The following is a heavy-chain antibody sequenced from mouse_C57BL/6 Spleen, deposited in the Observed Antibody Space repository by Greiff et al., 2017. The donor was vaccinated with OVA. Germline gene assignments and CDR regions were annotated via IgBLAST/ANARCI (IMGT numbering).Heavy chain of an antibody. J-gene: IGHJ3*01. V-gene: IGHV1-22*01. D-gene: IGHD1-1*01. CDR2: INPSNGCT. Sequence: VQLQESGAELVMPGASVKLSCKASGYTFTDYNMHWVKQRPGKGLEWIGYINPSNGCTNYNQKFKGKSTLTVDKSSSTAYLQLRSLTSEDSAVYYCARWHYGCGYGFAYWGQGTLVTVSA. CDR3: ARWHYGCGYGFAY. CDR1: GYTFTDYN.